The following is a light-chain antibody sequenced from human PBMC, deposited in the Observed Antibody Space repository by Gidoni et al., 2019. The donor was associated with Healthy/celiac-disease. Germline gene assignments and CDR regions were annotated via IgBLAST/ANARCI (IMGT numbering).Light chain of an antibody. CDR2: GAS. CDR1: QSVSSSY. V-gene: IGKV3-20*01. CDR3: QQYGSSLLT. Sequence: EIVLTQSPGTLSLSPGERVTLSCSATQSVSSSYLAWYQQKPGQAPRPLIYGASSRATGIPDRFSGSGSGTDFTLTISRLEPEDFAVYYCQQYGSSLLTFGGGTKVEIK. J-gene: IGKJ4*01.